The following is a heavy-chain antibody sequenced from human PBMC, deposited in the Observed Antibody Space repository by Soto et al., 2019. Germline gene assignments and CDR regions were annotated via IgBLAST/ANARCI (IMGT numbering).Heavy chain of an antibody. CDR3: ARKLEGSVRLVDCVSYMRLDY. J-gene: IGHJ4*02. D-gene: IGHD2-21*02. Sequence: SETLSLPCHFRGDSLTGYSWSWLRQPPGKGLQLIGEINFQGTINYHPSLRTLVSMSVVTSKSQISLNISSLTAADTALYFCARKLEGSVRLVDCVSYMRLDYWGQGARVTVSS. CDR1: GDSLTGYS. CDR2: INFQGTI. V-gene: IGHV4-34*01.